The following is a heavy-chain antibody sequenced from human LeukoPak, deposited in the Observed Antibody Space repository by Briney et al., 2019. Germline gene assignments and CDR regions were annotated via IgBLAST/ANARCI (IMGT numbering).Heavy chain of an antibody. D-gene: IGHD3-9*01. CDR2: FDPEDGET. CDR1: GYTLTDLS. Sequence: ASVKVSCKVSGYTLTDLSMHWVRQAPGIGLEWMGSFDPEDGETIYAQKFQGRVTMTEDTSTDTAYMELSSLRSEDTAVYYCATATYHDILPDYWGQGTLVTVSS. V-gene: IGHV1-24*01. J-gene: IGHJ4*02. CDR3: ATATYHDILPDY.